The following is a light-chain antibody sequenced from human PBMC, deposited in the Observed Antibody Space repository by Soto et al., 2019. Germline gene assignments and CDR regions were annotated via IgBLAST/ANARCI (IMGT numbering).Light chain of an antibody. CDR1: QSVSSN. Sequence: EIVMTQSPATLSVSPGERATLSCRASQSVSSNLAWYQQKPGQAPRLLIYGASTRPTGIPARFSGSGSGIEFPLTSSRLISEAFAVYYCQQYNNWPPLTFGGGTKVEIK. CDR2: GAS. V-gene: IGKV3-15*01. J-gene: IGKJ4*01. CDR3: QQYNNWPPLT.